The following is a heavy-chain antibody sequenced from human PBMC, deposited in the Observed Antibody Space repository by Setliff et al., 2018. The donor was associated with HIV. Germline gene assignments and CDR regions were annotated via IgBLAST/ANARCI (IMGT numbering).Heavy chain of an antibody. CDR2: ISVYNGNT. V-gene: IGHV1-18*01. Sequence: ASVKVSCKASTYTFSSYVINWVRQAPGQGLEWMGRISVYNGNTTYAQKLQGRVIMTTDTSTSTAYMELRSLRSDDTAMYYCATQRDIVMVPGQGGFDIWAQGTMVTVSS. J-gene: IGHJ3*02. CDR3: ATQRDIVMVPGQGGFDI. D-gene: IGHD2-2*01. CDR1: TYTFSSYV.